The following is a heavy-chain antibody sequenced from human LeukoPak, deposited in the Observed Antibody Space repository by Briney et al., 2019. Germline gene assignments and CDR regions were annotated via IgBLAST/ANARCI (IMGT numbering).Heavy chain of an antibody. CDR2: IKEDGSEK. D-gene: IGHD6-13*01. CDR3: ARDLAGRPLGY. J-gene: IGHJ4*02. V-gene: IGHV3-7*01. Sequence: GGSLRLSCAASGFTLSSYWMSWVRQAPGKGLEWGANIKEDGSEKYYVDSVMGRFTISRDNAKTSLYLQMNSLRAEDTAVYYCARDLAGRPLGYWGQGTLVTVSS. CDR1: GFTLSSYW.